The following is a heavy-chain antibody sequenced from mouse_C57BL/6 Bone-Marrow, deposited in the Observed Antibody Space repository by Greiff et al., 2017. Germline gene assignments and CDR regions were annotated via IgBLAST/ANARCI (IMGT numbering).Heavy chain of an antibody. CDR2: IDPSDSYT. D-gene: IGHD1-1*01. CDR3: ARRDYYGTPYYFDY. V-gene: IGHV1-59*01. J-gene: IGHJ2*01. Sequence: QVQLQQPGAELVRPGNSVKLSCKASGYTFTSYWMHWVKQRPGQGLEWIGVIDPSDSYTNYNQKFKGKATLTVDTSSSTAYMQLSSLTSEDSAVYYCARRDYYGTPYYFDYWGQGTTLTVSS. CDR1: GYTFTSYW.